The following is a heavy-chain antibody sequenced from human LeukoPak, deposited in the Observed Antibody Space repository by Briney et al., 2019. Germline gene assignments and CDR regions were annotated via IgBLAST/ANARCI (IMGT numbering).Heavy chain of an antibody. V-gene: IGHV3-23*01. CDR2: ISGSGGRT. CDR3: AKRGVVIRVILVGFHKEAYYFDS. J-gene: IGHJ4*02. D-gene: IGHD3-22*01. Sequence: GGSLRLSCAVSGITLSNYGMSWVRQAPGKGLEWVAGISGSGGRTNYADAVKGRFTISRDNAKNTLFLQMNSLRVEDTAVSFCAKRGVVIRVILVGFHKEAYYFDSWGQGALVTVSS. CDR1: GITLSNYG.